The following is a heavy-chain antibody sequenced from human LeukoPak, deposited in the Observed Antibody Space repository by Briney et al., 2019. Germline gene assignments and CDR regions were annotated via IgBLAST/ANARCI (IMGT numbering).Heavy chain of an antibody. Sequence: PSETLSLTCTVSGGSISSHTYYWGWIRQPPGKGLEWIGSIYYSGSTYYNPSLKSRVTISVDTSKNQFSLKLSSVTAADTAVYYCARLRTYYYDRTHYYFDYWGQGALVTVSS. V-gene: IGHV4-39*01. CDR3: ARLRTYYYDRTHYYFDY. D-gene: IGHD3-22*01. CDR2: IYYSGST. J-gene: IGHJ4*02. CDR1: GGSISSHTYY.